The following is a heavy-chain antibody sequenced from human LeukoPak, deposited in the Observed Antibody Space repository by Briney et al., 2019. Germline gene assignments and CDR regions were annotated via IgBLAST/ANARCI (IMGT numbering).Heavy chain of an antibody. CDR1: GGSISSSNW. Sequence: SGALSLTCAVSGGSISSSNWWSWVRQPPGKGLEWIGEIYHSGSTNYNPSLKSRVTISVDKSKNQFSLKLSSVTAADTAVYYCARGVVVVVAAKYNWFDPWGQGTLVTVSS. CDR2: IYHSGST. V-gene: IGHV4-4*02. CDR3: ARGVVVVVAAKYNWFDP. D-gene: IGHD2-15*01. J-gene: IGHJ5*02.